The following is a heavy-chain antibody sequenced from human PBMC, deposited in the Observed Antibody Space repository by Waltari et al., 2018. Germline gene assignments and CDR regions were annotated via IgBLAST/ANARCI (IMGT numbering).Heavy chain of an antibody. CDR3: ATDNLNAFHN. V-gene: IGHV1-18*04. Sequence: QVQLLQSGAEVKEPAASVKVSCRASGYSFTSVGISWVRLAPGQGLEWVGWVSPLNGKTNYAQNVQDRVTMTTDTSTSTAYMELRSLRFDDTAVYFCATDNLNAFHNWGQGTLVTVSS. CDR2: VSPLNGKT. CDR1: GYSFTSVG. D-gene: IGHD1-20*01. J-gene: IGHJ4*02.